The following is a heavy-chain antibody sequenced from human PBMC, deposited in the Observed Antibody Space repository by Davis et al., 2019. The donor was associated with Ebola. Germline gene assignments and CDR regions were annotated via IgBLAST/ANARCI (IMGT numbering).Heavy chain of an antibody. CDR1: GFTFNNYG. CDR2: LSASGGAK. D-gene: IGHD3-22*01. J-gene: IGHJ6*03. V-gene: IGHV3-23*01. CDR3: ATDSSGYNYERLYYTYYMDV. Sequence: GESLKISCAASGFTFNNYGMSWVRQAPGKGLEWVSLLSASGGAKYYADSVRGRFTISRDNSKNTMYLEMNSLRADDTAIYYCATDSSGYNYERLYYTYYMDVWGRGTTVSVSS.